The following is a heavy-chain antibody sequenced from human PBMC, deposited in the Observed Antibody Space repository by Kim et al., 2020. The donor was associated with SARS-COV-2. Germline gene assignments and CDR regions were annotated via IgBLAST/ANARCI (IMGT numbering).Heavy chain of an antibody. Sequence: TYYADSVKGRFTISRDNSKNTLYLQMNSLGAEDTAVYYCAKDGGGDSTEYWGQGTLVTVSS. J-gene: IGHJ4*02. CDR2: T. D-gene: IGHD2-21*02. V-gene: IGHV3-23*01. CDR3: AKDGGGDSTEY.